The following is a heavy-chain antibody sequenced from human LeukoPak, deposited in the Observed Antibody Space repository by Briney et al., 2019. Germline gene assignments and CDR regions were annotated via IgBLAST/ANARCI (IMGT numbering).Heavy chain of an antibody. CDR1: GFTFSSYV. Sequence: GGSLRLSCAASGFTFSSYVMIWVRQAPGKGLEWVSAISGSGGSTYYADSVKGRFTISRDNSKNTLYLQMNSLRAEDTAVYYCAKFHDYYDRTHIDHWGQGTLVTVSS. D-gene: IGHD3-22*01. CDR2: ISGSGGST. V-gene: IGHV3-23*01. J-gene: IGHJ4*02. CDR3: AKFHDYYDRTHIDH.